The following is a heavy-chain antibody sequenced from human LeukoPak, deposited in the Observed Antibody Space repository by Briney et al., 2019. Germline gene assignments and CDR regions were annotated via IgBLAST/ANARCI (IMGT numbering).Heavy chain of an antibody. CDR2: ISTDGGGT. Sequence: GGSLRLSCSASGFTFSNCAMHWVRQAPGKGLEYVSAISTDGGGTYYADSVKGRFTISRDNSKNTLYLQMNSLRAEDTAVYYCAREDPDTAMALIDYWGQGTLVTVSS. CDR1: GFTFSNCA. CDR3: AREDPDTAMALIDY. J-gene: IGHJ4*02. V-gene: IGHV3-64*04. D-gene: IGHD5-18*01.